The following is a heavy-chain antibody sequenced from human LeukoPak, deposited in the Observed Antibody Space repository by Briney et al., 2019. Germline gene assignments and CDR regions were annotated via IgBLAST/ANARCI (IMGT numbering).Heavy chain of an antibody. CDR2: IYYSGST. D-gene: IGHD4-23*01. V-gene: IGHV4-31*03. CDR1: GGSISSGGYY. J-gene: IGHJ4*02. CDR3: ARLDRGEGTVVTPSGVGY. Sequence: SETLSLTCTVSGGSISSGGYYWSWIRQHPGKGLEWIGYIYYSGSTYYNPSLKSRVTISVDTSKNQFSLKLSSVTAADTAVYYCARLDRGEGTVVTPSGVGYWGQGTLVTVSS.